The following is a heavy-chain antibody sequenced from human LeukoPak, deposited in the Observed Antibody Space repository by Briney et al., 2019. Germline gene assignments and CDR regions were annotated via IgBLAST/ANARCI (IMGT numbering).Heavy chain of an antibody. CDR1: GVSISSYY. CDR2: IYTSGST. CDR3: ARAPSDNWFDP. J-gene: IGHJ5*02. Sequence: SETLSLTCTVSGVSISSYYWSWIRQPAGEGLEWIWRIYTSGSTNYNPSLKSRVTMSVDTSKNQFSLKLSSVTAADTAVYYCARAPSDNWFDPWGQGTMVTVSS. V-gene: IGHV4-4*07.